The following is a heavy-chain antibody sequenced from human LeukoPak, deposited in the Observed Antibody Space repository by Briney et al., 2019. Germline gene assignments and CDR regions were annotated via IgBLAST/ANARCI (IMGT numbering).Heavy chain of an antibody. CDR1: GFTFSSYG. V-gene: IGHV3-30*18. Sequence: PGGSLRLSCAASGFTFSSYGMHWVRQAPGKGLEWVAVISYDGSNKYYADSVKGRFTISRDNSKNTLYLQMNSLRAEDTAVYYCAKDAIPLRYFVWFFDYWGQGTLVTVSS. D-gene: IGHD3-9*01. CDR2: ISYDGSNK. J-gene: IGHJ4*02. CDR3: AKDAIPLRYFVWFFDY.